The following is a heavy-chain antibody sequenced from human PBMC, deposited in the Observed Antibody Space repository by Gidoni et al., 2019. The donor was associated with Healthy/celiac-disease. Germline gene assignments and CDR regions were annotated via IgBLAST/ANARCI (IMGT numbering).Heavy chain of an antibody. CDR2: ISGSGGST. V-gene: IGHV3-23*01. CDR3: AKDSNGALTFGGVIATK. CDR1: GFTFSSYA. D-gene: IGHD3-16*02. J-gene: IGHJ4*02. Sequence: EVQLLESGGGLVQPGGYLSIPCAASGFTFSSYAMSWVCQAPGKGLGWVSAISGSGGSTYYADAVKGRFTISRDNSKNTLYLQMNSLRAEDTAVYYGAKDSNGALTFGGVIATKWGQGTLVTVSS.